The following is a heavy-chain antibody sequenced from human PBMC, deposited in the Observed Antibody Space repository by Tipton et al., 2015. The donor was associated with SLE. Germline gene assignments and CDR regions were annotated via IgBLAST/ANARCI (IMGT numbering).Heavy chain of an antibody. V-gene: IGHV4-4*07. CDR1: NKYY. CDR3: AREDVGYCNGGSCPYYIDY. D-gene: IGHD2-15*01. Sequence: NKYYWNWIRQPAGKGLEWIGRIYSSGSTDYNPSLKSRVTMSVDTSKNQFSLKLRSVTAADTAVYYCAREDVGYCNGGSCPYYIDYWGQGTLVTVSS. J-gene: IGHJ4*02. CDR2: IYSSGST.